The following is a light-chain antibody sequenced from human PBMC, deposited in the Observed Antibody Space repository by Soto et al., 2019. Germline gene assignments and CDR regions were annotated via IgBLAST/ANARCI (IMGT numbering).Light chain of an antibody. Sequence: QSVLTQPASVSGSPGQSITISCTGTSSDIGGYNYVSWYQQHPGKAPKLMIYEVSNRPSGVSNRFSGSKSGNAASLTISGLQAEDEADYYCSAFTSSTTLAFGGGTKLTVL. V-gene: IGLV2-14*01. CDR1: SSDIGGYNY. J-gene: IGLJ3*02. CDR2: EVS. CDR3: SAFTSSTTLA.